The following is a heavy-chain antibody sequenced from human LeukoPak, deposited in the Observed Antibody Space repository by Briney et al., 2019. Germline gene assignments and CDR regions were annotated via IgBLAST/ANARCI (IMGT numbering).Heavy chain of an antibody. D-gene: IGHD3-22*01. CDR2: IRYDGSNK. CDR3: ARDIYYDSSGYYGSVY. Sequence: PGGSLRLSCVASGFTFSSHGMHWVRQAPGKGLEWVAFIRYDGSNKYYADSVKGRFTISRDNSKNTLYLYMNSLKTEDTAVYYCARDIYYDSSGYYGSVYWGQGTLVTVSS. V-gene: IGHV3-30*02. J-gene: IGHJ4*02. CDR1: GFTFSSHG.